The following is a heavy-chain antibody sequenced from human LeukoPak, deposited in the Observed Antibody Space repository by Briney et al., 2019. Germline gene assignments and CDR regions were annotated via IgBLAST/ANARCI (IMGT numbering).Heavy chain of an antibody. V-gene: IGHV4-61*03. J-gene: IGHJ4*02. CDR3: ARHYRGLDY. D-gene: IGHD4-23*01. Sequence: PSETLSLTCTVSGASVNSDSYYWSWIRQPPAKGLEWVGHIYNGGSTNYNPSLKSRVTMSVDTSKNHFSVKLSSVTAADTAVYYCARHYRGLDYWGQGTLATVSS. CDR2: IYNGGST. CDR1: GASVNSDSYY.